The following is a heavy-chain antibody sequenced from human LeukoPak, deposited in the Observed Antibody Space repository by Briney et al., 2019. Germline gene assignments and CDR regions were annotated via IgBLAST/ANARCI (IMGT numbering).Heavy chain of an antibody. D-gene: IGHD3-22*01. J-gene: IGHJ3*01. Sequence: PGGSLRLSCAASGFTFSDYWMHWVRQAPGKGLVWVSRINNDGSSTSNADSVKGRFTFSRDNVKITLYLQMNSLKAEDTAVYYCARESPSGSDAFDFWGQGTMVTVSS. CDR3: ARESPSGSDAFDF. CDR2: INNDGSST. CDR1: GFTFSDYW. V-gene: IGHV3-74*01.